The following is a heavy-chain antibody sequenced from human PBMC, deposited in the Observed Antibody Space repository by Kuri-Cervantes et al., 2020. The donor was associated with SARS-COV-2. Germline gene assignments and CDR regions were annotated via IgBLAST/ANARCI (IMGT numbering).Heavy chain of an antibody. Sequence: SQSLSPTCIVSAHSLRSTCYYWDWLRQSTGKGLEWIAHIYYSESIYYSTCLKSRVTISVDMSKIQFSLNPNSVTAADTAVYYCAGLVRQYSSSSSPDYWGQGTLVTVSS. CDR2: IYYSESI. D-gene: IGHD6-6*01. CDR3: AGLVRQYSSSSSPDY. J-gene: IGHJ4*02. V-gene: IGHV4-39*01. CDR1: AHSLRSTCYY.